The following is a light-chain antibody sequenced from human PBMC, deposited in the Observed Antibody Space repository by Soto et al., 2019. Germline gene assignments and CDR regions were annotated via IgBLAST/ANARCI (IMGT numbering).Light chain of an antibody. J-gene: IGKJ3*01. CDR2: GAS. CDR3: QQYNNWPGT. V-gene: IGKV3-15*01. CDR1: QSVSSN. Sequence: EIVMTQSPATLSVSPGERATLSCRASQSVSSNLAWYQQKPGQAPRLLIYGASTRATGIPARFSGSGSGTELTLTISSLQSEDVAVYYCQQYNNWPGTFGPGTKVDIK.